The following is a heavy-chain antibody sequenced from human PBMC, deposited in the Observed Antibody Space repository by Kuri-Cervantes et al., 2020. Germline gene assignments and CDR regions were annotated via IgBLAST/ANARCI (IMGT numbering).Heavy chain of an antibody. V-gene: IGHV3-30*18. J-gene: IGHJ3*02. D-gene: IGHD3-10*01. CDR1: GFTFSSYG. CDR2: ISYDGSNK. Sequence: GESLKISCAASGFTFSSYGMHWVRQAPGKGLEWVAVISYDGSNKYYADSVRGRFTISRDNSKNTLYLQMNSLRAEDTAVYYCAKDASLYYDIWSQGTMVTVSS. CDR3: AKDASLYYDI.